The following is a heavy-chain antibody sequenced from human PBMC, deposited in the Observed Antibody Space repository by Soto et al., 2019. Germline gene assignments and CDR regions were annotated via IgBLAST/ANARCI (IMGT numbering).Heavy chain of an antibody. CDR2: IYGGGDT. Sequence: EVQLVETGGGLIQPGGSLRLSCAASGFTVSSNYMTWVRQAPGKGLESVSVIYGGGDTYYADSVKGRFTISRDNSKNTLYLQMNGLRAEDTAVYYCARYCTSTSCPTAGGGMDVWGQGTTVTVSS. J-gene: IGHJ6*02. V-gene: IGHV3-53*02. D-gene: IGHD2-2*01. CDR1: GFTVSSNY. CDR3: ARYCTSTSCPTAGGGMDV.